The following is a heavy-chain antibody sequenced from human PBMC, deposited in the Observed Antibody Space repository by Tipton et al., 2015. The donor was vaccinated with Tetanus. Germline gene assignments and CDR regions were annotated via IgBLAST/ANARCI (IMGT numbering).Heavy chain of an antibody. CDR3: ARGLGYCSGGSCLRPH. CDR2: ISGSGGST. V-gene: IGHV3-23*01. J-gene: IGHJ4*02. Sequence: SLRLSCAASGFTFSSYAMSWVRQAPGKGLEWVSAISGSGGSTYYADSVKGRFTISRDNSKNTLYLQMNSLRAEDTAVYYCARGLGYCSGGSCLRPHWGQGTLVTVSS. D-gene: IGHD2-15*01. CDR1: GFTFSSYA.